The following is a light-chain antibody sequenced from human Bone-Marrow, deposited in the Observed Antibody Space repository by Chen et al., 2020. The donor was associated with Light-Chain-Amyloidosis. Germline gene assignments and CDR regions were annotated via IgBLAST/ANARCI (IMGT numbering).Light chain of an antibody. J-gene: IGLJ1*01. Sequence: QSALTQPASVSGSPGQSITISCTGTSGDVGGFHYVSWYQQHPGKAPKLMIYDVSRRPSGVSHRFSGSKSGNTASLTISALQTGDEADYYCSSFTSDSSGVFGSGTKVTVL. CDR1: SGDVGGFHY. CDR2: DVS. CDR3: SSFTSDSSGV. V-gene: IGLV2-14*03.